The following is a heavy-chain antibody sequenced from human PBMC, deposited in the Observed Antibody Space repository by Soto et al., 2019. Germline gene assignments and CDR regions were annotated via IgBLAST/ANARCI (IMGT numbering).Heavy chain of an antibody. CDR1: GFTFDDYA. D-gene: IGHD2-15*01. J-gene: IGHJ4*02. V-gene: IGHV3-9*01. CDR2: ISWNSGSI. Sequence: GGSLRLSCAASGFTFDDYAMHWVRQAPVKGLEWVSGISWNSGSIGYADSVKGRFTISRDNAKNSLYLQMNSLRAEDTALYYCAKDIGYCSGGSCYSYFDYWGQGTLVTVSS. CDR3: AKDIGYCSGGSCYSYFDY.